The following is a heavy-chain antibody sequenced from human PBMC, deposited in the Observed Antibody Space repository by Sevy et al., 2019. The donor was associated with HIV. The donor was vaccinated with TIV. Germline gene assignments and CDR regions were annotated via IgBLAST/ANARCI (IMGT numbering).Heavy chain of an antibody. V-gene: IGHV3-49*04. CDR1: GFTLGDYA. D-gene: IGHD5-18*01. CDR2: MRSKAFVGTT. Sequence: GGSLRLSCTTSGFTLGDYAMSWVRQAPGKGLEWVGFMRSKAFVGTTEYAASVKGRFTISTDDSKASAHLQMNSLRTEDTGVYYCIRSRLLGYTAMVPDYWGQGTLVTVSS. J-gene: IGHJ4*02. CDR3: IRSRLLGYTAMVPDY.